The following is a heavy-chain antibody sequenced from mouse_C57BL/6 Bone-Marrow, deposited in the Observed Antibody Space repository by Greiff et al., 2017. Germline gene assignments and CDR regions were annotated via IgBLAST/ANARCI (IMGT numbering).Heavy chain of an antibody. Sequence: VKVVESGPGLVAPSQSLSITCTVSGFSLTSYGVSWVRQPPGKGLEWLGVIWGDGSTNYHSALISRLSISKDYSKSQVFLNLNSLQTDDTATSYCAQPLGYWGQGTTLTVSS. J-gene: IGHJ2*01. CDR2: IWGDGST. CDR3: AQPLGY. V-gene: IGHV2-3*01. CDR1: GFSLTSYG.